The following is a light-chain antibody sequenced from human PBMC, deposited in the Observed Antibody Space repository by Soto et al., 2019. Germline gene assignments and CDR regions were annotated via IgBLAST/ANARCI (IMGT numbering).Light chain of an antibody. Sequence: DIQMTQSPSSLSASVGDRVTITCRASQNISIFLNWYQQRQGKAPKLLIYGATSFQTGVPSRFSGSGSGTDFTLTISDLQPEDYATYFCQQSFITPPYTFGQGTKL. CDR3: QQSFITPPYT. V-gene: IGKV1-39*01. J-gene: IGKJ2*01. CDR2: GAT. CDR1: QNISIF.